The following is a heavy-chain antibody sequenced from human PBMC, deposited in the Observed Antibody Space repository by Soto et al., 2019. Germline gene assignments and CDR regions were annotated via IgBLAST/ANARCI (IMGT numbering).Heavy chain of an antibody. V-gene: IGHV4-34*01. J-gene: IGHJ4*02. CDR3: ARGYEVNWHTPHY. D-gene: IGHD5-12*01. CDR1: GGSVSGYY. CDR2: INHIGRT. Sequence: QVQLQQWGAGLLKPSETLSLTCAVNGGSVSGYYWSWIRQSPGKGLAWIGEINHIGRTNFNPSLKSRVARSGDTSKNQFSLKLCSVTAADRAVYYWARGYEVNWHTPHYWGEGTLVTVSS.